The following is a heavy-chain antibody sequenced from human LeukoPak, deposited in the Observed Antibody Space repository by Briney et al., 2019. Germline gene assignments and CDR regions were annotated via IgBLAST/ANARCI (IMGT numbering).Heavy chain of an antibody. CDR1: GFTFSSYW. CDR3: ARGYSSSWYQEFFDY. CDR2: IKQDGSEK. V-gene: IGHV3-7*01. J-gene: IGHJ4*02. D-gene: IGHD6-13*01. Sequence: PGGSLRLSCAASGFTFSSYWMSWVRQAPGKGLEWVANIKQDGSEKYYVDSVKGRFTISRDNAKNSLYLQMNSLRAEDTAVYYCARGYSSSWYQEFFDYWGQGTLVTVSS.